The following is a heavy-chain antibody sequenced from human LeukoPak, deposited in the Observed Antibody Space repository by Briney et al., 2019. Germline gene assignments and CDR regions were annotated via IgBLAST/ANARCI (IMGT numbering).Heavy chain of an antibody. CDR2: INPNSGGT. J-gene: IGHJ4*02. CDR3: ARGGDIVLMVYAIGYFDY. D-gene: IGHD2-8*01. CDR1: GYTFTGYY. V-gene: IGHV1-2*02. Sequence: ASVKVCCKASGYTFTGYYMHWVRQAPGQGLEWMGWINPNSGGTNYVQKFQGRVTMTRDTSISTAYMELSRLRSDDTAVYYCARGGDIVLMVYAIGYFDYWGQGTLVTVSS.